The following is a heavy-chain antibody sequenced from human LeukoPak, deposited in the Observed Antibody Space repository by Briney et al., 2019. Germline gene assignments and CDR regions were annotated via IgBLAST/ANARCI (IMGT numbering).Heavy chain of an antibody. CDR2: IYWDDDK. V-gene: IGHV2-5*02. D-gene: IGHD2-15*01. Sequence: GPTLVNPPQTLTPTCIFTGFSPGTRGVGVGRILHPPGTALEWLALIYWDDDKRYSPSLKSRLTIAKDTSKNQVGLTMTNMDPVDTATYYCAHKLYGPWRGWGQGPLVTVSS. CDR3: AHKLYGPWRG. CDR1: GFSPGTRGVG. J-gene: IGHJ4*02.